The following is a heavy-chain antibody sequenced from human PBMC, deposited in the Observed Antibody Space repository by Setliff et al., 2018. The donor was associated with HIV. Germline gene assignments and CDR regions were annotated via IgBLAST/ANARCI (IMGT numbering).Heavy chain of an antibody. Sequence: GGSLRLSCAASNFTFSFYGMHWVRQAPGKGLEWVAFTPNDGSCKNYADSVKGRFSISRDNSKNTLYLQMDSLRAEDTAVYYCTKNLYSSRWSPLDYWGQGTLVTVSS. CDR1: NFTFSFYG. CDR3: TKNLYSSRWSPLDY. V-gene: IGHV3-30*02. J-gene: IGHJ4*02. D-gene: IGHD6-13*01. CDR2: TPNDGSCK.